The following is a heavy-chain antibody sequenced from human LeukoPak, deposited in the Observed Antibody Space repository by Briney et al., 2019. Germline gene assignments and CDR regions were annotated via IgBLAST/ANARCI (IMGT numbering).Heavy chain of an antibody. D-gene: IGHD4-17*01. CDR2: IRYDGNNK. CDR3: AREDG. CDR1: GFPFSSYG. J-gene: IGHJ4*02. V-gene: IGHV3-30*02. Sequence: GGSLRLSCAASGFPFSSYGMHWVRQAPGKGLDWVAFIRYDGNNKFYSDSVRGRFTISRDNSKSTLYLQMNSLRPEDTAVYYCAREDGWGQGTLVTVSS.